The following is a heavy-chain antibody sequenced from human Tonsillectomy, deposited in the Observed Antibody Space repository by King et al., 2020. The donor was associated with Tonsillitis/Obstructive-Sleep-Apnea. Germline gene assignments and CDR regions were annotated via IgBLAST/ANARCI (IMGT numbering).Heavy chain of an antibody. CDR3: AHSREGHNHFYFLRMDL. J-gene: IGHJ6*02. Sequence: QLVQSGAEVKKPGSSVKVSCKASGDTFSSHAITWVRQAPGQGLEWLGGIIYNLGIANYAHKFQGRVTITADKSTSTTYLELSRLRFEDTAVYHCAHSREGHNHFYFLRMDLWGQGTTVTVS. CDR1: GDTFSSHA. V-gene: IGHV1-69*10. D-gene: IGHD1-14*01. CDR2: IIYNLGIA.